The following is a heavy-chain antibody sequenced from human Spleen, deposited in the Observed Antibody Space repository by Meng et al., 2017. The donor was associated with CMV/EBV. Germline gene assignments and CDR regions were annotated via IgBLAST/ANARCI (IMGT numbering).Heavy chain of an antibody. D-gene: IGHD3-3*01. CDR1: GGSISSSSYY. J-gene: IGHJ3*02. Sequence: SETLSLTCTVSGGSISSSSYYWSWIRQPPGKGLEWIGYIYYSGSTNYNPSLKSRVTISVDTSKNQSSLKLSSVTAADTAVYYCARVFEVSGGAFDIWGQGTMVTVSS. CDR3: ARVFEVSGGAFDI. CDR2: IYYSGST. V-gene: IGHV4-61*01.